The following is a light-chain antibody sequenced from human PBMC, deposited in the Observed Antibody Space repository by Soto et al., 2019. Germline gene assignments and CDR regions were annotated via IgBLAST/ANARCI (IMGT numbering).Light chain of an antibody. CDR3: QQYTNWPPNT. V-gene: IGKV1-33*01. CDR2: DAS. CDR1: QDISNY. J-gene: IGKJ5*01. Sequence: DIQMTQSPSSLSASVGDRVTITCQASQDISNYLNWYQQKPGKAPKLLIYDASNLETGVPSRFSGSGSGTDFTFTISSLQPEDIATYYCQQYTNWPPNTFGQGTRLEMK.